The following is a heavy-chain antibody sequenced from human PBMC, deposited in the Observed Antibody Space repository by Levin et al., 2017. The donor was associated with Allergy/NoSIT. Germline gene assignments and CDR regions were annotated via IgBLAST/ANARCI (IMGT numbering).Heavy chain of an antibody. Sequence: QPGESLKISCTASGFTFGDYAMSWFRQAPGKGLDWVGFIRTKTYGGTAEYAASVKGRFTISRDDSRSIAYLQMDSLKTEDTAMYYCTRRGYSYGYWGQGTLVTVSS. CDR3: TRRGYSYGY. CDR1: GFTFGDYA. V-gene: IGHV3-49*03. CDR2: IRTKTYGGTA. D-gene: IGHD5-18*01. J-gene: IGHJ4*02.